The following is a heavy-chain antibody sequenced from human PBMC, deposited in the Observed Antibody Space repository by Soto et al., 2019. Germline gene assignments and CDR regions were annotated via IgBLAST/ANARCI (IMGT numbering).Heavy chain of an antibody. CDR3: PRGPTMSRGVIAGMDV. J-gene: IGHJ6*02. CDR2: IKHSGST. CDR1: GGSFSGYY. D-gene: IGHD3-16*02. V-gene: IGHV4-34*01. Sequence: QVQLQQWGAGLLKPSETLSLTCAVYGGSFSGYYWSWIRQPPGKGLEWIGEIKHSGSTNYNPSLKSRVTISVDTAKNQFSLKLSSVTAADTAVYYCPRGPTMSRGVIAGMDVWGQGTTVTVSS.